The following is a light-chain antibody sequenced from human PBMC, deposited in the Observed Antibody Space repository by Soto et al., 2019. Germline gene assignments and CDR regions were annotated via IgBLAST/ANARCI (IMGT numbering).Light chain of an antibody. CDR3: QHYNSYSST. CDR2: DAS. J-gene: IGKJ1*01. V-gene: IGKV1-5*01. CDR1: QTISNW. Sequence: DIQMTQSPSTLSSSVGDRFTMTCLASQTISNWLAWYQQKPGKAPKLLIYDASILESGVPSRFSGSGSGTEFTLTISSLQPDDFAAYYCQHYNSYSSTFGQGTKVDI.